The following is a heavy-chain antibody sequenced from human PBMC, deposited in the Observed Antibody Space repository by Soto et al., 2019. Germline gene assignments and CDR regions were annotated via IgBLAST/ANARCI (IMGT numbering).Heavy chain of an antibody. CDR3: AKDFGAWSDS. J-gene: IGHJ5*02. CDR2: ISYDGTDK. D-gene: IGHD6-19*01. Sequence: QVHLVESGGGVVQPGRSLTISCVGSGFAFSTYGMHWVRQAPAKGLEWVALISYDGTDKDYADSVKGRFSISRDNSKQTLSLQMDSLSPDDTAVYYCAKDFGAWSDSWGQGTLVNVSS. V-gene: IGHV3-30*18. CDR1: GFAFSTYG.